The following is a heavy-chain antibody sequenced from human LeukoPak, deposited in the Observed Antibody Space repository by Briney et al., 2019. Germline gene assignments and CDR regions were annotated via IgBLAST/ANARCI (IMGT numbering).Heavy chain of an antibody. CDR1: GFMFRSYW. CDR3: SRALEV. CDR2: TNQDGSEK. J-gene: IGHJ6*04. V-gene: IGHV3-7*01. Sequence: PGGSLRLSCEVSGFMFRSYWMDWVRQAPGRGLEWVANTNQDGSEKYFVDSVKGRFTISRDNAKNSLYLQMNSLRAEDTAVYYCSRALEVWGKGTTVTVSS.